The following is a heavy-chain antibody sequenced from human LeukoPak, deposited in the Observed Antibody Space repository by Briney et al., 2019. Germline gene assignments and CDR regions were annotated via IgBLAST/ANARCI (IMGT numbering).Heavy chain of an antibody. D-gene: IGHD3-22*01. CDR2: IYYSGST. CDR1: GGSLSSYY. Sequence: PSETLSLTCTVSGGSLSSYYWSWIRQPPGQGLEWIGYIYYSGSTNYNPSLKSRVTISVDTSKNQFSLKLSSVTAADTAVYYCARGRDSSGYYELWGQGTLVTVSS. V-gene: IGHV4-59*01. J-gene: IGHJ4*02. CDR3: ARGRDSSGYYEL.